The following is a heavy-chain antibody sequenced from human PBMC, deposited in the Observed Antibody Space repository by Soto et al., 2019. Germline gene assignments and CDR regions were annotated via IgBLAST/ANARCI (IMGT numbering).Heavy chain of an antibody. CDR1: GFTFDDYA. J-gene: IGHJ4*02. CDR3: AKDVSPGRAAAGPFDY. CDR2: ISWNSGSI. V-gene: IGHV3-9*01. D-gene: IGHD6-13*01. Sequence: GGSLRLSCAASGFTFDDYAMHWVRQAPGKGLEWVSGISWNSGSIGYADSVKGRFTISRDNAKNSLYLQMNSLRAEDTALYYCAKDVSPGRAAAGPFDYWGQGTLVTVSS.